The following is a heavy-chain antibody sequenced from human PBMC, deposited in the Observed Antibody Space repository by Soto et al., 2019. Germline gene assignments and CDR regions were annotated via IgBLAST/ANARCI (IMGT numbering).Heavy chain of an antibody. V-gene: IGHV1-2*02. CDR3: AGGEVDTAPFDP. J-gene: IGHJ5*02. CDR2: INPNSGNT. D-gene: IGHD5-18*01. CDR1: GYTFTGYY. Sequence: QVQLVQSGAEVKKPGASVKVSCKASGYTFTGYYMHWVRQAPGQGLDWMGWINPNSGNTKYVQKFQGRVIMPRDTSITTAYMELSRLTSDDTAVYYCAGGEVDTAPFDPWGQGTLVTVSS.